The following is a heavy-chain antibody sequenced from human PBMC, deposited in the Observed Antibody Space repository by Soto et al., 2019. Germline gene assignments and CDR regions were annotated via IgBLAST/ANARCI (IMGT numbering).Heavy chain of an antibody. CDR3: ASGAVKLGYCSSTSCYLDY. D-gene: IGHD2-2*01. V-gene: IGHV4-34*01. J-gene: IGHJ4*02. Sequence: ASETLSLTCAVYGGSFSGYYWSWIRQPPGKGLEWIGEINHSGSTNYNPSLKSRVTISVDTSKNQFSLKLSSVTAADTAVYYCASGAVKLGYCSSTSCYLDYWGQGTLVTVSS. CDR1: GGSFSGYY. CDR2: INHSGST.